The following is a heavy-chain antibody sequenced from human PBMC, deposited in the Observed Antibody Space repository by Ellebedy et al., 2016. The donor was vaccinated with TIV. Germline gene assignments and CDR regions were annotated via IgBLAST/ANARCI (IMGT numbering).Heavy chain of an antibody. J-gene: IGHJ4*02. V-gene: IGHV1-46*01. Sequence: GGSLRLSCAASGYTFTNYYLHWVRQAPGQGLEWMGTINLNDGATTFAQRLQGRVTMTRETSTSSVFLEVSSLRSDDTAVYFCAREGGRDGFAIGYLDHWGQGTLLIVSS. CDR3: AREGGRDGFAIGYLDH. CDR2: INLNDGAT. CDR1: GYTFTNYY. D-gene: IGHD1-26*01.